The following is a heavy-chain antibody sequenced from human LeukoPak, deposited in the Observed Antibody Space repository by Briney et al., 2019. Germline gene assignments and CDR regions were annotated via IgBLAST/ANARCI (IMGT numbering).Heavy chain of an antibody. CDR2: ISYDGSNK. D-gene: IGHD2-2*01. CDR3: AKDQRGYCSSTSCRNMDV. V-gene: IGHV3-30*18. Sequence: GRSLRLSCAASGFTFSSYGTHWVRQAPGKGLEWVAVISYDGSNKYYADSVKGRFTISRDNSKNTLYLQMNSLRAEDTAVYYCAKDQRGYCSSTSCRNMDVWGQGTTVTVSS. CDR1: GFTFSSYG. J-gene: IGHJ6*02.